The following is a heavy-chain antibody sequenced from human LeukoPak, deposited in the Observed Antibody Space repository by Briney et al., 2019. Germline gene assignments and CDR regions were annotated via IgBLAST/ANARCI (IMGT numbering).Heavy chain of an antibody. CDR2: INPNSGGT. CDR3: ARGERGVIVYDGDY. J-gene: IGHJ4*02. V-gene: IGHV1-2*06. Sequence: GASVKVSCKPSGYTFTVYYMHWVRQAPGQGLEWMGRINPNSGGTNYAQKFQGRVTMTRDTSISTAYMELSRLRSDDTAVYYCARGERGVIVYDGDYWGQGTLVTVSS. CDR1: GYTFTVYY. D-gene: IGHD3-10*01.